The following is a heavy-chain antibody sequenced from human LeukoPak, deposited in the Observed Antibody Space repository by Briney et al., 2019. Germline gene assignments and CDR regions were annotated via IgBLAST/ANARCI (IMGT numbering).Heavy chain of an antibody. V-gene: IGHV1-69*01. CDR2: IIPIFGTA. Sequence: GSSVKVSCTASGGTFSSYAISWVRQAPGQGLEWMGGIIPIFGTANYAQKFQGRVTITADESTSTAYMELSSLRSEDTAVYYCAYCGGDCYSDIWFDPWGQGTLVTVSS. D-gene: IGHD2-21*02. CDR1: GGTFSSYA. J-gene: IGHJ5*02. CDR3: AYCGGDCYSDIWFDP.